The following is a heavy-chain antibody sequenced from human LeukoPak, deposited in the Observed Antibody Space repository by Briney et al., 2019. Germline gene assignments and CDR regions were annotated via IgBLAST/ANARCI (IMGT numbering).Heavy chain of an antibody. D-gene: IGHD6-19*01. CDR2: IYYSGST. J-gene: IGHJ5*02. Sequence: PSETLSLTCTVSGYSISSGYYWGWIRQPPGKGLEWIGSIYYSGSTYYNPSLKSRVTISVDTSKNQFSLKLSSVTAADTAVYYCARGLKKWLVVQNWFDPWGQGTLVTVSS. V-gene: IGHV4-38-2*02. CDR1: GYSISSGYY. CDR3: ARGLKKWLVVQNWFDP.